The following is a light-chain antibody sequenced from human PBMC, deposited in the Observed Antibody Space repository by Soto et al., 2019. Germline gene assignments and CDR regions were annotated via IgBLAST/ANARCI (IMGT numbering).Light chain of an antibody. J-gene: IGKJ3*01. CDR1: QSVSSN. CDR2: GAS. Sequence: EIVMTQSPATLSVSPGERATLSCRASQSVSSNLAWYQQKPAQAPRLLIYGASIRATGIPARFSGSGSGTEFTLTISSLQSEDFAVYYCQQYNNWPPFTFGPGTKVDIK. V-gene: IGKV3D-15*01. CDR3: QQYNNWPPFT.